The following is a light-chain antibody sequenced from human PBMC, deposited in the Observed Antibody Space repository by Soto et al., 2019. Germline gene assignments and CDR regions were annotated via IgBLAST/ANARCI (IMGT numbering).Light chain of an antibody. CDR2: GAS. CDR1: QSVSSSY. CDR3: KQYGSSPWT. J-gene: IGKJ1*01. V-gene: IGKV3-20*01. Sequence: EIVLTQSTGTLSLSPGERATLSCRASQSVSSSYLAWYQQKPGQAPRLLFYGASSRATGIPDRFSGSGSGTDFTLTISRLEPEDFAVYYCKQYGSSPWTFGQGTKVEIK.